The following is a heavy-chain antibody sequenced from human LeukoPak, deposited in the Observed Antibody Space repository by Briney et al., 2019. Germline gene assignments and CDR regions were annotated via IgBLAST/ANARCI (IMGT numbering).Heavy chain of an antibody. D-gene: IGHD3-22*01. CDR1: GFIFSNYA. J-gene: IGHJ4*02. CDR2: TGGTGHFT. Sequence: PGGSLRLSCAASGFIFSNYAMSWVRQAPGKGLEWVSGTGGTGHFTYYADSVRGRFTVSRDNSKNTLYLQMNTLTAEDTALYYCAKDILYSSSTDRWACDYWGQGTLVSVSS. V-gene: IGHV3-23*01. CDR3: AKDILYSSSTDRWACDY.